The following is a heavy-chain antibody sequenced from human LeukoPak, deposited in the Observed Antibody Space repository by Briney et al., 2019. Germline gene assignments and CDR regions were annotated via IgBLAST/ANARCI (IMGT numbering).Heavy chain of an antibody. D-gene: IGHD3-16*01. CDR2: IYHSGST. J-gene: IGHJ4*02. Sequence: PSETLSLTCVVSGYSISSGYYWGWIRQPPGKGREWIGSIYHSGSTYYNPSLKSRATISVDTSKNQFSLKLSSVTAADTAVYYCVTFGSSYYFDYWGQGTLVTVSS. V-gene: IGHV4-38-2*01. CDR1: GYSISSGYY. CDR3: VTFGSSYYFDY.